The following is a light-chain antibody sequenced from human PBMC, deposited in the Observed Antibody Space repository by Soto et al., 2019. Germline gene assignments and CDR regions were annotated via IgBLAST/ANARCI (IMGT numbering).Light chain of an antibody. CDR2: SND. J-gene: IGLJ1*01. V-gene: IGLV1-44*01. CDR3: AAWDDSLNGLV. Sequence: QSVLTQPPSASGTPGQRVTISCSGSSSNIGRNTVDWYQHLPGTAPKLLIYSNDQRPSGVPDRFSGSKSGTSASLAISGLQSEDEADYYCAAWDDSLNGLVFGTGTKLT. CDR1: SSNIGRNT.